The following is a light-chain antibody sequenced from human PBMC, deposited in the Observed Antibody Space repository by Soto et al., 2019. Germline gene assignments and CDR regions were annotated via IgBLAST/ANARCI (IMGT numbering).Light chain of an antibody. CDR2: DAS. J-gene: IGKJ2*01. CDR1: QSISYN. CDR3: QQRGDWPLYT. Sequence: EIVLTQSPATLSLSPGERATLSCRASQSISYNLAWYQQKPGQAPRLLIYDASNRATGGPARFSGSGSGTDFTLSISSLEPEDFAVYYCQQRGDWPLYTFGQGSRLEIK. V-gene: IGKV3-11*01.